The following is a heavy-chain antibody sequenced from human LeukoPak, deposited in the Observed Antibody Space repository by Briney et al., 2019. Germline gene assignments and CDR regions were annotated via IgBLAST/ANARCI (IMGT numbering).Heavy chain of an antibody. CDR1: GVSISSSSYY. Sequence: PSETLSLTCTVSGVSISSSSYYWGWIRQPPGKGLEWIGSIYYSGSTYYNPSLKSRVTISVDTSKNQFSLKLSSVTAADTAVYYCAREGRIAVAGEVGYYFDYWGQGTLVTVS. J-gene: IGHJ4*02. V-gene: IGHV4-39*02. CDR2: IYYSGST. CDR3: AREGRIAVAGEVGYYFDY. D-gene: IGHD6-19*01.